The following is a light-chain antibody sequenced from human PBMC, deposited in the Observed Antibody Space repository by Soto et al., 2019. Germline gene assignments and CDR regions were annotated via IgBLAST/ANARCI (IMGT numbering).Light chain of an antibody. CDR3: SSYTSSSTYV. J-gene: IGLJ1*01. CDR1: SSDVGGYDY. CDR2: DVS. Sequence: QSALTQPASVSGSPGQSIAISCTGTSSDVGGYDYVSWYQQHPGKAPKLMIYDVSNRPSGVSNRFSGSKSDNTASLTISGLQAEDEADYYCSSYTSSSTYVFGTVTKLTVL. V-gene: IGLV2-14*01.